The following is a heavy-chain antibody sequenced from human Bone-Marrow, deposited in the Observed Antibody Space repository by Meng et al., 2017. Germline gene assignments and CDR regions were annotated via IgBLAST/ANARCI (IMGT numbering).Heavy chain of an antibody. J-gene: IGHJ4*02. CDR2: INPNSGGT. V-gene: IGHV1-2*02. D-gene: IGHD6-13*01. CDR3: ARDEDISAAGKLFGDY. Sequence: QVQLGQSGAEVKKPGASVKVSCKASGYTFTGYYMHWVRQAPGQGLEWMGWINPNSGGTNYAQKFQGRVTMTGDTSISTAYMELSGLRSDDTAMYYCARDEDISAAGKLFGDYWGQGTLVTVSS. CDR1: GYTFTGYY.